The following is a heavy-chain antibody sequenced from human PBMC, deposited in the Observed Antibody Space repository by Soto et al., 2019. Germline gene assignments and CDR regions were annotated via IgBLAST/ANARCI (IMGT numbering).Heavy chain of an antibody. Sequence: GGSLRLSCAASGFTFSSYAMNWVRQTPGKGLEWVSAISGSGGSTYYADSVKGRLTISRDNSKNTLYLQMNSLRAEDTAVYYCAKDLVLPIITILGTDPNDAFDIWGQGTMVTVSS. V-gene: IGHV3-23*01. CDR2: ISGSGGST. CDR3: AKDLVLPIITILGTDPNDAFDI. CDR1: GFTFSSYA. J-gene: IGHJ3*02. D-gene: IGHD3-3*01.